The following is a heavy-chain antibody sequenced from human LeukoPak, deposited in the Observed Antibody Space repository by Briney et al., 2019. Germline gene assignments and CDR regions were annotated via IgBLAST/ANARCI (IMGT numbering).Heavy chain of an antibody. CDR2: ISSSGSTI. Sequence: PGGSLRLSCAASGFTFSDYYMSWIRQAPGKGLEWVSYISSSGSTIYYADSVKGRFTISRDNAKNSLYLQMNSLRAEDTAVYYCARYCSSTSCFDAFDIWGQGTMVTVSS. D-gene: IGHD2-2*01. CDR1: GFTFSDYY. V-gene: IGHV3-11*01. J-gene: IGHJ3*02. CDR3: ARYCSSTSCFDAFDI.